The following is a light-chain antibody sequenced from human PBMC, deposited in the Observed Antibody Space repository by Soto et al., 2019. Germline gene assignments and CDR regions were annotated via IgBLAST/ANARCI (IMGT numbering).Light chain of an antibody. J-gene: IGLJ3*02. V-gene: IGLV2-23*02. CDR1: SSDVGTYNL. CDR2: EVN. Sequence: QSVLTQPASLSGSPGQSITISCIGTSSDVGTYNLVSWYQHHPGKAPKLMIYEVNNRPSGVSNRFSGSKSGNTASLTISGLQAEDEADYYCCSYAGSSTLVFGGGTKVTVL. CDR3: CSYAGSSTLV.